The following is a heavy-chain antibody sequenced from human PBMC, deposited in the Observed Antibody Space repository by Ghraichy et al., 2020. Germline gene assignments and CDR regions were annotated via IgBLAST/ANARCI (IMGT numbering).Heavy chain of an antibody. CDR1: GFTFSSYW. Sequence: GGSLRLSCAASGFTFSSYWMNWVRQAPGKGLEWVVNIKQDGSEKYYVDSVNGRFTSSRDNAKNSLYLQMNNLRAEDTAVYYCARGTIHRGYEWHAFDLWGQGTMVTVSS. J-gene: IGHJ3*01. V-gene: IGHV3-7*03. D-gene: IGHD5-12*01. CDR2: IKQDGSEK. CDR3: ARGTIHRGYEWHAFDL.